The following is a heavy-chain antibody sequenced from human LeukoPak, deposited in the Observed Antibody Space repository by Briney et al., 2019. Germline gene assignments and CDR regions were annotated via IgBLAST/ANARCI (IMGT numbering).Heavy chain of an antibody. Sequence: GGSLRLSCAASGFTFSSYAMSWVRQAPGKGLEWVSAISGSGGSTYYADSVKGRFTISRDNSKNTLYLQMNSLRAEDTAVYYCARDGSDIVVAELHYYFDYWGQGTLVTVSS. CDR3: ARDGSDIVVAELHYYFDY. J-gene: IGHJ4*02. CDR2: ISGSGGST. D-gene: IGHD2-15*01. V-gene: IGHV3-23*01. CDR1: GFTFSSYA.